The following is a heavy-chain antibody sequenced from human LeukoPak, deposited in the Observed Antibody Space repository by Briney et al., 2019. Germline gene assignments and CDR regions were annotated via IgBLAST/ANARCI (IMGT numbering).Heavy chain of an antibody. D-gene: IGHD6-13*01. J-gene: IGHJ4*02. CDR1: GGSISSSSCY. CDR2: IYYSGST. V-gene: IGHV4-39*07. CDR3: ARDVGAYSSSDFDY. Sequence: SETLSLTCTVSGGSISSSSCYWGWIRQPPGKGLEWIGSIYYSGSTYYNPSLKSRVTISVDTSKNQFSLKLSSVTAADTAVYYCARDVGAYSSSDFDYWGQGTLVTVSS.